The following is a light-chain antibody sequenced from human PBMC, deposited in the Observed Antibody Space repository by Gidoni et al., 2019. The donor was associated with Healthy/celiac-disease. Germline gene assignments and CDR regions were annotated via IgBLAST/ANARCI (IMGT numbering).Light chain of an antibody. CDR2: DAP. Sequence: DIQMTQSPSSLSASVGDRVTITCQASQDISNYLNWYQQKPGKAPKLLIYDAPNLETWVPSRFSGSGSGTDFTFTISSLQPEDIATYYCQQYDNLLLLTFGGGTKVEIK. CDR1: QDISNY. CDR3: QQYDNLLLLT. V-gene: IGKV1-33*01. J-gene: IGKJ4*01.